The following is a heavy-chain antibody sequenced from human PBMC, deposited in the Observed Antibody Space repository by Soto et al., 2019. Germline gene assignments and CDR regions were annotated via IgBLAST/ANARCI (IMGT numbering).Heavy chain of an antibody. CDR2: INSDGSSA. V-gene: IGHV3-74*01. Sequence: EVLLVDSGGGLVQPGGSLRLSCVASGFTFVDYYMHWVRQAPGKGLVWLSRINSDGSSAIYVDYVKGRFSISRDNARNTLYLELSNLRAEDTATYYCARGKYQNFLSDYFTIDSWGQGTLVTVSS. CDR3: ARGKYQNFLSDYFTIDS. J-gene: IGHJ4*02. D-gene: IGHD3-3*01. CDR1: GFTFVDYY.